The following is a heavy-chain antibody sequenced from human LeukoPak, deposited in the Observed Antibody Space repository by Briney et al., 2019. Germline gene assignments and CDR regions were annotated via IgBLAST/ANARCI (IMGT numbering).Heavy chain of an antibody. CDR1: GYTLTSYG. CDR3: AGGAYGDK. V-gene: IGHV1-18*01. CDR2: ISTQSGNT. Sequence: GASVKVSCEASGYTLTSYGINWMRQAPGQGLEWMGWISTQSGNTNYAQKVQDRLTLTTDRSTNTAYMELRSLRADDTAVYYCAGGAYGDKWGQGTLVTVSS. D-gene: IGHD4-17*01. J-gene: IGHJ4*02.